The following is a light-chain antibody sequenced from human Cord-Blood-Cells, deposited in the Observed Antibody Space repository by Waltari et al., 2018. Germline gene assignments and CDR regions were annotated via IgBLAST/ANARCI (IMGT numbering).Light chain of an antibody. Sequence: QSALTQPASVSGSPGQSITIPCTGTSSDVGGYNDVSWYQQHPGKAPKLMIYEVSNRPSGVSNLFSGSKSGNTASLTISGLQAEDEADYYCSSYTSSSTLVVFGGGTKLTVL. J-gene: IGLJ2*01. CDR3: SSYTSSSTLVV. V-gene: IGLV2-14*01. CDR2: EVS. CDR1: SSDVGGYND.